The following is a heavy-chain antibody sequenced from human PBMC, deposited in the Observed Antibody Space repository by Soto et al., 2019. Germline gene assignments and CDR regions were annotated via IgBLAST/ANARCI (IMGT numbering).Heavy chain of an antibody. V-gene: IGHV1-2*04. CDR1: GYTFTGYY. J-gene: IGHJ6*02. CDR2: INPNSGGT. D-gene: IGHD2-15*01. CDR3: ARDKAYCSGGSCNGEDYYGMDV. Sequence: GASVKVSCKASGYTFTGYYMHWVRQAPGQGLEWMGWINPNSGGTNYAQEFQGWVTMTRDTSISTAYMELSRLRSDDTAVYYCARDKAYCSGGSCNGEDYYGMDVWGQGTTVTVSS.